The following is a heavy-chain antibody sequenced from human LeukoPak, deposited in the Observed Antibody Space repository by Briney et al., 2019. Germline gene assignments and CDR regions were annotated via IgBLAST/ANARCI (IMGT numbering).Heavy chain of an antibody. D-gene: IGHD3-9*01. CDR1: GGTFSSYA. CDR3: ARAYYDILTGFNN. CDR2: IIPIFGTA. V-gene: IGHV1-69*13. Sequence: ASVKVSCKASGGTFSSYAISWVRQAPGQGLEWMGGIIPIFGTANYAQKFQGRVTITADESTSTAYMELSSLRSEDTAVYYCARAYYDILTGFNNWGQGTLVTVSS. J-gene: IGHJ4*02.